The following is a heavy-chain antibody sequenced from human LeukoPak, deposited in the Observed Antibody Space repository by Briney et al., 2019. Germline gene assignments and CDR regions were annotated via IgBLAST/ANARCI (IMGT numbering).Heavy chain of an antibody. CDR3: ARGLAGAASGAIYFDI. D-gene: IGHD2-15*01. J-gene: IGHJ2*01. CDR2: IYNSGRT. CDR1: AGSITY. Sequence: SETLSLTCTVSAGSITYWNWIRQPPGKGLVWIGVIYNSGRTEHNPSLKSRVTIPTDWSRNQVSLKLTSVTAADTAVYYCARGLAGAASGAIYFDIWGRGTLVTVSS. V-gene: IGHV4-59*01.